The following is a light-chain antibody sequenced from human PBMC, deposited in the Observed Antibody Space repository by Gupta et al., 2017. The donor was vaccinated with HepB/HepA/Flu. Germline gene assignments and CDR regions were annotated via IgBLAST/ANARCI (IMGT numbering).Light chain of an antibody. Sequence: EIVMTQSPAPLSVSPGERATLSCRASQSVSSTLAWYQHKPGQAPRLLIYGASTRSTGIPAMFSGSGSGTEFTLPISSLQSEDAAVYYCQQYKDWPPSSFGQGTKLEIK. CDR3: QQYKDWPPSS. J-gene: IGKJ2*04. V-gene: IGKV3-15*01. CDR1: QSVSST. CDR2: GAS.